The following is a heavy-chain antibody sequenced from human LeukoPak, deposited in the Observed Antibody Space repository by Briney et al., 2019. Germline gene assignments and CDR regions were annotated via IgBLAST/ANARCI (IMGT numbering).Heavy chain of an antibody. D-gene: IGHD3-10*01. Sequence: ASVKVSCKASGYTFTDCYMHWVRQAPGQGLEWMGRINPNSGVTKYAQNFQGRVTMTRDTSITTAYMELSRLRSDDTALYYCAREYGSGSYYAFDYWGQGTLVTVSS. CDR1: GYTFTDCY. V-gene: IGHV1-2*02. CDR3: AREYGSGSYYAFDY. J-gene: IGHJ4*02. CDR2: INPNSGVT.